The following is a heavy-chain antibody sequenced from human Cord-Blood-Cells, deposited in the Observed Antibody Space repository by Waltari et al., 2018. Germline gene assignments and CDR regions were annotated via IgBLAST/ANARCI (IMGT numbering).Heavy chain of an antibody. D-gene: IGHD6-19*01. CDR2: INAGNGNT. Sequence: QVQLVQSGAEVKKPGASVKVSCKASGYTFTSYAMHCVRQAPGQRLEWMGWINAGNGNTKYSQKFQGRVTITRDTSASTAYMELSSLRSEDTAVYYCAREYYSSGWYDFDYWGQGTLVTVSS. J-gene: IGHJ4*02. V-gene: IGHV1-3*01. CDR1: GYTFTSYA. CDR3: AREYYSSGWYDFDY.